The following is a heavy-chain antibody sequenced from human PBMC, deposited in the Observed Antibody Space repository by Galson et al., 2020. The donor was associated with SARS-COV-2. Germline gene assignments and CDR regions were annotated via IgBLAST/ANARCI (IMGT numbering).Heavy chain of an antibody. D-gene: IGHD3-16*01. CDR2: FSNSETT. J-gene: IGHJ6*02. CDR3: ARLCVGSTQGLRWWEQPDDEYCGLDV. V-gene: IGHV4-59*08. Sequence: ASETLSLTCSVSGDSIRRYHWSWIRQPPGKGLEWVGYFSNSETTNNNPSLMGRFTLSVAPSKNHFSLKLTSVTAADTAVYYCARLCVGSTQGLRWWEQPDDEYCGLDVWGQGTTVIVSS. CDR1: GDSIRRYH.